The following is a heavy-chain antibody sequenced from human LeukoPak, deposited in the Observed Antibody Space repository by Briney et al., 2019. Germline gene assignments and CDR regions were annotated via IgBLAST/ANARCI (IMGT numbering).Heavy chain of an antibody. J-gene: IGHJ4*02. CDR1: GFTFSSYG. Sequence: PGRSLRLSCAASGFTFSSYGMHWVRQAPGKGLEWVALIWYDGSNKYYADSVKGRLTISRDNSKNTLYLQMNSLRAEDTAVYYCAREGPRGNPQFDYWGQGTLVTVSS. D-gene: IGHD2/OR15-2a*01. CDR3: AREGPRGNPQFDY. V-gene: IGHV3-33*01. CDR2: IWYDGSNK.